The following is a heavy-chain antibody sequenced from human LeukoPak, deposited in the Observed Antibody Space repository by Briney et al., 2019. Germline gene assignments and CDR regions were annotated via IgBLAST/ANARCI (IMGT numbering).Heavy chain of an antibody. Sequence: ASVKVSCKASGYTFTSYDINWVRQATGQGLEWIGWMNPNSGNTGYAQKFQGRVTMTRNTSISTAYMELSSLRSEDTAVYYCARGFGYSSGWYYFDYWGQGTLVTVSS. D-gene: IGHD6-19*01. CDR1: GYTFTSYD. CDR3: ARGFGYSSGWYYFDY. CDR2: MNPNSGNT. J-gene: IGHJ4*02. V-gene: IGHV1-8*01.